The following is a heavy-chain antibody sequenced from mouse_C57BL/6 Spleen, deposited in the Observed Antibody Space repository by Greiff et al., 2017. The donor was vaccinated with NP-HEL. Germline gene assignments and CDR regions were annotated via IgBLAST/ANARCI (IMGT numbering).Heavy chain of an antibody. CDR1: GFTFSSYG. CDR2: ISSGGSYT. Sequence: EVKLMESGGDLVKPGGSLKLSCAASGFTFSSYGMSWVRQTPDKRLEWVATISSGGSYTYYPDSVTGRFTISRDNAKNTRYLQMSSLKSKYTAMYYCAREGLDMRLRLGYAMDYWGQGTSVTVSS. J-gene: IGHJ4*01. CDR3: AREGLDMRLRLGYAMDY. V-gene: IGHV5-6*01. D-gene: IGHD2-4*01.